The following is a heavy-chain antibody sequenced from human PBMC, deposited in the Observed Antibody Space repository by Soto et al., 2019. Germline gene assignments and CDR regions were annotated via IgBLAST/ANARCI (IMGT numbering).Heavy chain of an antibody. CDR2: INSDGSYT. V-gene: IGHV3-74*01. Sequence: EVQLMESGGGLVQPGGSLRLSCAASGFTFSTYWMHWVRQAPGKGLVWVSRINSDGSYTTHADSVKGRFTISRDNAKNTLYLQMNSLRAEDTAVYYCARHSAYCGGDCYGDYWGQGTLVTVSS. CDR1: GFTFSTYW. J-gene: IGHJ4*02. CDR3: ARHSAYCGGDCYGDY. D-gene: IGHD2-21*02.